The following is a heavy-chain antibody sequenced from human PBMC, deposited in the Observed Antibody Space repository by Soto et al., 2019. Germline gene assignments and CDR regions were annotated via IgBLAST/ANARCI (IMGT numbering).Heavy chain of an antibody. CDR2: INHSGST. D-gene: IGHD2-2*01. V-gene: IGHV4-34*01. J-gene: IGHJ4*02. Sequence: SETLSLTCAVYGGSFSGYYWSWIRQPPGKGLEWIGEINHSGSTNYNPSLKSRATLSVDTSKNQFSLQLSSVTAADTAVYYCARFWVVPAAMFDYWGQGTLVTVSS. CDR1: GGSFSGYY. CDR3: ARFWVVPAAMFDY.